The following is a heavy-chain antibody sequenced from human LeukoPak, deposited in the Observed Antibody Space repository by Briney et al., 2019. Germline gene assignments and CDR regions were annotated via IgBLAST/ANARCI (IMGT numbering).Heavy chain of an antibody. Sequence: PSETPSLTCTVSGGSISSSSYYWGWIRQPPGKGLEWIGTIYYSGSTNYNPSLKSRVTISVDTSKNQFSLKLSSVTAADTAVYYCARDPGGIWGQGTLVTVSS. V-gene: IGHV4-39*07. J-gene: IGHJ4*02. D-gene: IGHD2-15*01. CDR3: ARDPGGI. CDR1: GGSISSSSYY. CDR2: IYYSGST.